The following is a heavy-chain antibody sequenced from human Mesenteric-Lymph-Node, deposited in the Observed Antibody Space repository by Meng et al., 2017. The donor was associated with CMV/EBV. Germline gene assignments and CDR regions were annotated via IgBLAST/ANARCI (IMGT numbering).Heavy chain of an antibody. CDR1: GGSVSSGSYY. CDR3: ARDRGVVSDAFDI. Sequence: TLSLTCTVSGGSVSSGSYYWSWIRQHPGKGLEWIGYIYHSGSTYHNPSLKSRATISVDTSKNQLSLKLRSVTAADTAVYYCARDRGVVSDAFDIWGQGTMVTVSS. V-gene: IGHV4-31*03. CDR2: IYHSGST. D-gene: IGHD3-3*01. J-gene: IGHJ3*02.